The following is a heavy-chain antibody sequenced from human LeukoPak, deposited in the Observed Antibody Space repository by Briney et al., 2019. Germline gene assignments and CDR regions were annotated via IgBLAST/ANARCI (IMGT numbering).Heavy chain of an antibody. CDR3: AREGGSFFFEY. CDR1: GFTFSTYE. J-gene: IGHJ4*02. Sequence: PGGSLRLSCAASGFTFSTYEMNWVRQAPGKGLEWVPYISSSGRTIYYADSVKGRFTISRDNAKDSLYLQMNSLRAEDTAVYYCAREGGSFFFEYWGQGTLVTVSS. V-gene: IGHV3-48*03. CDR2: ISSSGRTI. D-gene: IGHD1-26*01.